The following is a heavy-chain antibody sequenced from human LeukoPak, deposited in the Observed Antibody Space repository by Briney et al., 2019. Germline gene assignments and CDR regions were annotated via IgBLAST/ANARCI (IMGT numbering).Heavy chain of an antibody. D-gene: IGHD2-15*01. CDR1: GYTFTGYY. V-gene: IGHV1-2*02. Sequence: ASVKVSCKASGYTFTGYYMHWVRQAPGQGLEWMGWINPNSGGTNYAQKFQGRVTMTRDTSISTAYMELSRLRSDDTAVYYCARDSEDIVVVVAESTAFDIWGQGTMVTVSS. CDR3: ARDSEDIVVVVAESTAFDI. J-gene: IGHJ3*02. CDR2: INPNSGGT.